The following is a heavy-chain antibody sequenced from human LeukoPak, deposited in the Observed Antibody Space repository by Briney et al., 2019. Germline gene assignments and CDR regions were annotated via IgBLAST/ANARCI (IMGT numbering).Heavy chain of an antibody. CDR1: GGTFSSYA. CDR3: ARWLQSYNWFDP. Sequence: ASVKVSCKASGGTFSSYAISWVRQAPGQGLEWMGGIIPIFGTANYAQKFQGRVTITADESTSTAYMELSSLRSEDTAVYYCARWLQSYNWFDPWGQGTLVTVSS. V-gene: IGHV1-69*13. CDR2: IIPIFGTA. D-gene: IGHD5-24*01. J-gene: IGHJ5*02.